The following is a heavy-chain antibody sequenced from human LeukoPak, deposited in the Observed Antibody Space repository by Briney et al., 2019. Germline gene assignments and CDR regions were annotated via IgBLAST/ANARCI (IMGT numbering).Heavy chain of an antibody. J-gene: IGHJ3*02. V-gene: IGHV1-46*01. CDR1: GYTFTSYY. CDR2: INPSGGST. Sequence: ASVKVSCNASGYTFTSYYMHWVRQAPGQGLEWMGIINPSGGSTSYAQKFQGRVTMTRDTSTSTVYMELSSLRSEDTAVYYCAREEYSSSWYMGLRVVGFDAFDIWGQGTMVTVSS. D-gene: IGHD6-13*01. CDR3: AREEYSSSWYMGLRVVGFDAFDI.